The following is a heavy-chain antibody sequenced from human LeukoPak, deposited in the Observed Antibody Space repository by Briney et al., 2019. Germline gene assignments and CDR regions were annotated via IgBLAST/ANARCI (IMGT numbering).Heavy chain of an antibody. J-gene: IGHJ6*03. CDR3: ARFIVVVPAAKRQLEPRIRYYYYMDV. CDR1: GGSISSGGYY. CDR2: IYYSGST. Sequence: PSETLSLTCTVSGGSISSGGYYWSWIRQHPGKGLEWIGYIYYSGSTYYNPSLKSRVTISVDTSKNQFSLKLSSVTAADTAVYYCARFIVVVPAAKRQLEPRIRYYYYMDVWGKGTTVTASS. D-gene: IGHD2-2*01. V-gene: IGHV4-31*03.